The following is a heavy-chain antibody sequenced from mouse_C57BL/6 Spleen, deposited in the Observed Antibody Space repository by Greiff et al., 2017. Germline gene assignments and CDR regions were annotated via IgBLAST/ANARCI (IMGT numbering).Heavy chain of an antibody. CDR1: GYTFTSYW. CDR2: IDPNSGGT. D-gene: IGHD1-1*01. J-gene: IGHJ2*01. V-gene: IGHV1-72*01. CDR3: ARGITTVVAGFDY. Sequence: VQLQQPGAELVKPGASVKLSCKASGYTFTSYWMHWVKQRPGRGLEWIGRIDPNSGGTKYNEKFKSKATLTVDKPSSTAYMQLRSRTSEDSAVYYCARGITTVVAGFDYWGQGTTLTVSS.